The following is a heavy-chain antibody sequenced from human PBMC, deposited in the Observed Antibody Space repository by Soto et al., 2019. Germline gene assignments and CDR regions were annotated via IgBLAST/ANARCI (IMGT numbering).Heavy chain of an antibody. J-gene: IGHJ2*01. CDR1: GFAFQNHG. D-gene: IGHD1-1*01. V-gene: IGHV3-20*01. CDR2: ISGSGVNA. Sequence: EVQLVESGGSEIRPGGSLRLSCAASGFAFQNHGMAWVRQVPGKGLEWDAGISGSGVNAGYADSVKGRFTISRDNGDNSLYLEINNLGVEDTALYHCARKPHWQYWYFDLWGRGTLVTVSS. CDR3: ARKPHWQYWYFDL.